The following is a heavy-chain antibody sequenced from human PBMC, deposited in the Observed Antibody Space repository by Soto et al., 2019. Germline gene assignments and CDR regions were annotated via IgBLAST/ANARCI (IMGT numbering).Heavy chain of an antibody. J-gene: IGHJ4*02. V-gene: IGHV3-30*18. CDR2: IFSDGSNK. Sequence: HPGGSLRLSCAASGFTFSSSVMHWVRQAPGKGLEWVAIIFSDGSNKYYADSVRGRFTISRDNSKNTLYLQMNSLRAEDTALYYCAKTPYEELLPFDSWGLGTLVTVSS. CDR1: GFTFSSSV. D-gene: IGHD2-15*01. CDR3: AKTPYEELLPFDS.